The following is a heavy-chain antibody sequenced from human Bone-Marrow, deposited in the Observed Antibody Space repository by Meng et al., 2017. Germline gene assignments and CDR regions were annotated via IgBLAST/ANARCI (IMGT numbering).Heavy chain of an antibody. Sequence: SVKVSCKASGGTLSSYTISWVRQAPGKGLEWMGRFMPTPGIDIYAQNFQGRVTLSADKSTNTAYMELSGLRSEDTAVYYCARDLTITPNDYYYYGMDVWGQGTTVTVSS. CDR3: ARDLTITPNDYYYYGMDV. D-gene: IGHD3-10*01. CDR1: GGTLSSYT. V-gene: IGHV1-69*04. CDR2: FMPTPGID. J-gene: IGHJ6*02.